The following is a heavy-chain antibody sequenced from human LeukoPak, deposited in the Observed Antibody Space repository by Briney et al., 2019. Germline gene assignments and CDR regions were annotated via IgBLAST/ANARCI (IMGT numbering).Heavy chain of an antibody. J-gene: IGHJ4*02. CDR1: GGSISSSSYY. CDR2: IYYSGST. D-gene: IGHD2-15*01. V-gene: IGHV4-39*07. Sequence: SETLSLTCTVSGGSISSSSYYWGWIRQPPGKGLEWIGSIYYSGSTYYNPSLKSRVTISVDTSKNQFSLKLSSVTAADTAVYYCARVFPLDFYCFDYWGQGTLVTVSS. CDR3: ARVFPLDFYCFDY.